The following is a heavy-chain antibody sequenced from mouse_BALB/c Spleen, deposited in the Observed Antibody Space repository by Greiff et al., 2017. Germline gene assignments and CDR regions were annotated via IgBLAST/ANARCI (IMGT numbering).Heavy chain of an antibody. J-gene: IGHJ4*01. CDR2: IWAGGST. Sequence: VMLVESGPGLVAPSQSLSITCTVSGFSLTSYGVHWVRQPPGKGLEWLGVIWAGGSTNYNSALMSRLSISKDNSKSQVFLKMNSLQTDDTAMYYCARSYEGDAMDYWGQGTSVTVSS. D-gene: IGHD2-12*01. V-gene: IGHV2-9*02. CDR1: GFSLTSYG. CDR3: ARSYEGDAMDY.